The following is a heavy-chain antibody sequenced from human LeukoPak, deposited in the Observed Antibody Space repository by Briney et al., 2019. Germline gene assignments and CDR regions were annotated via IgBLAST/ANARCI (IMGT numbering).Heavy chain of an antibody. V-gene: IGHV3-7*01. CDR2: IKGDGSEL. J-gene: IGHJ4*02. CDR3: ARHAEGGYQPQYDY. D-gene: IGHD2-2*02. Sequence: PGGSLRLSCAASGFTFSSHAMSWVRQAPGKGLEWVATIKGDGSELAYVDSVKGRFTISRDNAKNSLYLQMNSLRAEDTAVYYCARHAEGGYQPQYDYWGQGTLVTVSS. CDR1: GFTFSSHA.